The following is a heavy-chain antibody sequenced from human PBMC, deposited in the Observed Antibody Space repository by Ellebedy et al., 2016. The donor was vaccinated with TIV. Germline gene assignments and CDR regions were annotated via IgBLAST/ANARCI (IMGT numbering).Heavy chain of an antibody. CDR1: GGSLTNYY. Sequence: SETLSLXCTVSGGSLTNYYWSWIRQPPGKGLEWIGFIHYTGTTHYNPSLESRVTISVDTSKSQFSLRVTSVTAADTAFYYYAREGYNSGFDYWGQGTLVTVSS. J-gene: IGHJ4*02. CDR2: IHYTGTT. CDR3: AREGYNSGFDY. D-gene: IGHD5-24*01. V-gene: IGHV4-59*01.